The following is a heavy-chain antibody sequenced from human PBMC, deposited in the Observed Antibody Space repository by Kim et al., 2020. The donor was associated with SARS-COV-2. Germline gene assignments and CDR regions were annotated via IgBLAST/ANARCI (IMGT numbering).Heavy chain of an antibody. D-gene: IGHD3-3*01. CDR2: IYYSGST. CDR1: GGSISSYY. V-gene: IGHV4-59*08. J-gene: IGHJ4*02. CDR3: ARHQKLTIFGVVIIQNFDY. Sequence: SETLSLTCTVSGGSISSYYWSWIRQPPGKGLEWIGYIYYSGSTKYNPSLKSRVTISVDTSKNQFSLKLSSVTAADTAVYHCARHQKLTIFGVVIIQNFDYWGQGTLVTVSS.